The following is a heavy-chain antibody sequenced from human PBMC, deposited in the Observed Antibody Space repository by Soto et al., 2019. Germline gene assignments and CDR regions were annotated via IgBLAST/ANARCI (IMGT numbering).Heavy chain of an antibody. D-gene: IGHD2-8*01. CDR2: IHYSGST. Sequence: SETLSLTCTVSGGSISRNNFHWGWIRQTPGRGLEWIGNIHYSGSTYYMPSLMSRVTLSVDTSKNQFSLRLTSVTAEDTAVYYCARHEGNGNVWPLDYWGQGILVTVSS. CDR3: ARHEGNGNVWPLDY. CDR1: GGSISRNNFH. J-gene: IGHJ4*02. V-gene: IGHV4-39*01.